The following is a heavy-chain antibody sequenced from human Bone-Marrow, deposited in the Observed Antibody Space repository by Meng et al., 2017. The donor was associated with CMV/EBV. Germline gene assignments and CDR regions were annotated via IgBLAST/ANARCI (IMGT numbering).Heavy chain of an antibody. CDR2: IYYSGRT. CDR1: NGSISSYY. Sequence: SETLSLTCTVSNGSISSYYWSWIRQPPGKRLEWIGFIYYSGRTNYNPSVKSRVTMSVDTSKNQLSLKLTSVTAADTAVYYCARGNSDTSGYYGFKPWGQGTRVTVSS. D-gene: IGHD3-22*01. V-gene: IGHV4-59*12. CDR3: ARGNSDTSGYYGFKP. J-gene: IGHJ5*02.